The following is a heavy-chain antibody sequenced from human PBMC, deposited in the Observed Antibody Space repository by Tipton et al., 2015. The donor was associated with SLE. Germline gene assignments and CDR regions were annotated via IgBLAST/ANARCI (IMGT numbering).Heavy chain of an antibody. Sequence: SLRLSCAASGFSFGSYGMHWVRKAPGKGLEWVAVIWYDGGTQYYADSVKGRFTISRDNSKNTLFLQMNSLRAEDTAVYYCARSFIGSTWFFDYWGQGTLVSVSS. J-gene: IGHJ4*02. CDR2: IWYDGGTQ. V-gene: IGHV3-33*08. CDR3: ARSFIGSTWFFDY. CDR1: GFSFGSYG. D-gene: IGHD6-13*01.